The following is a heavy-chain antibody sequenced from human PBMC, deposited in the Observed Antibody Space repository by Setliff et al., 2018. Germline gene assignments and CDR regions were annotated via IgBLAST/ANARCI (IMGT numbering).Heavy chain of an antibody. CDR1: GVSINTYY. Sequence: PSETLSLTCSVSGVSINTYYWSWIRQPAGKGLEWIGRIYSGGNTNYNPSLKSRVTMSVDTSKNQFSLKLNSVTAADMAVYYCAREQWLDPPGYYYMDVWAKGTTVTVSS. J-gene: IGHJ6*03. D-gene: IGHD6-19*01. V-gene: IGHV4-4*07. CDR3: AREQWLDPPGYYYMDV. CDR2: IYSGGNT.